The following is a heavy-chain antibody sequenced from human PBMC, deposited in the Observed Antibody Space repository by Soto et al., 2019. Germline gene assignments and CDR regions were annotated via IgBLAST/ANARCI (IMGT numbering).Heavy chain of an antibody. CDR3: ARGQRFSDWFDP. J-gene: IGHJ5*02. CDR1: GGDISNYY. CDR2: IHSSGST. V-gene: IGHV4-4*07. Sequence: QGQLQESSPGLVEPAETLSLASTVSGGDISNYYWTSTRKPAGKGLERIGRIHSSGSTQYNPSRKCRVTMSLDTSQNQFSLRLSSVTAADSTVYYCARGQRFSDWFDPCGQGTLVTVSS. D-gene: IGHD3-3*01.